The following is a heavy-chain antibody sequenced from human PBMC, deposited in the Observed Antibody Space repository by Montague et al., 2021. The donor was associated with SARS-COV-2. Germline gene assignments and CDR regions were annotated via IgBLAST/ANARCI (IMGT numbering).Heavy chain of an antibody. CDR1: GFPFGAYS. D-gene: IGHD6-19*01. Sequence: SLRLSCAASGFPFGAYSMAWVRLRPGKGLEWVPIIYKDSKVIYDADSAKGRFTISRDDSKNTMYLQMNNLGVDDTGIYYCAKNRGDTRGWPIFDSWGKGTLGTDS. J-gene: IGHJ4*02. V-gene: IGHV3-23*03. CDR3: AKNRGDTRGWPIFDS. CDR2: IYKDSKVI.